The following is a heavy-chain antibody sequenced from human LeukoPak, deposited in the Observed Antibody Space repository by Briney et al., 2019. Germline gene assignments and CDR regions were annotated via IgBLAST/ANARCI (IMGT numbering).Heavy chain of an antibody. CDR1: GYTFTSYY. V-gene: IGHV1-2*06. Sequence: ASVKVSCKASGYTFTSYYMHWVRQAPGQGLEWMGRFNPNSGGTNYAQKFQGRVTMTRDTSISTAYMELSRLRSDDTAVYYCARGSDYYDSSAAIDYWGQGTLVTVSS. CDR3: ARGSDYYDSSAAIDY. J-gene: IGHJ4*02. CDR2: FNPNSGGT. D-gene: IGHD3-22*01.